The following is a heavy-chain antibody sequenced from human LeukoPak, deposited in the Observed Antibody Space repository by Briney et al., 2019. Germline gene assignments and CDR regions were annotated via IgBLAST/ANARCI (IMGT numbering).Heavy chain of an antibody. D-gene: IGHD2-8*01. J-gene: IGHJ4*02. CDR2: IKQDGSEK. CDR3: ARVDCTNGVCHGFDY. CDR1: GFTFSSYW. Sequence: GGSLRLSCAASGFTFSSYWMTWVRQAPGKGLEWVANIKQDGSEKYYVDSVKGRFTISRDNAKNSLYLQMHSLRAEDTAVYYCARVDCTNGVCHGFDYWGQGTLVTVSS. V-gene: IGHV3-7*01.